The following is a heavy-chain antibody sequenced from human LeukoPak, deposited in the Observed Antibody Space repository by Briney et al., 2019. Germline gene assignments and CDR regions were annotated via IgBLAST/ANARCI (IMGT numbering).Heavy chain of an antibody. J-gene: IGHJ4*02. CDR2: ISSSGSTI. Sequence: GGSLRLSCAASGFPFSSYEMNWVRQAPGKALEWVSYISSSGSTIYYADSVKGRFTISRDNAKNSLYLQMNSLRAEDTAVYYCARVLGFGELFFDYWGQGTLVTVSS. V-gene: IGHV3-48*03. CDR3: ARVLGFGELFFDY. CDR1: GFPFSSYE. D-gene: IGHD3-10*01.